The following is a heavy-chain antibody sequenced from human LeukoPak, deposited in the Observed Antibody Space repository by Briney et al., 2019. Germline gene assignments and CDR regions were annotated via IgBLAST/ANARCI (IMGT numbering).Heavy chain of an antibody. V-gene: IGHV3-11*06. Sequence: GGSLRLSCAASGFTLSHYYMSWIRQAPAKGLEWVSYISSSSSYTNYADSVKGRFTISRDNAKNSLYLQMNSLRAEDTAVYYCARELIAAAGNDYWGQGSLVTVSS. CDR3: ARELIAAAGNDY. J-gene: IGHJ4*02. D-gene: IGHD6-13*01. CDR2: ISSSSSYT. CDR1: GFTLSHYY.